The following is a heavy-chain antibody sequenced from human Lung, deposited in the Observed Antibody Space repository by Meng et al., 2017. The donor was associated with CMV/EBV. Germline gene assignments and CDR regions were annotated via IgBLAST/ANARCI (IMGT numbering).Heavy chain of an antibody. CDR2: ISTNSGKT. J-gene: IGHJ3*01. V-gene: IGHV1-18*01. CDR3: TRDRSHAFEV. CDR1: GYSFTASC. D-gene: IGHD3-10*01. Sequence: ASVKVSCKTSGYSFTASCISWVRQAPGQGLEWVGWISTNSGKTNYVQKFLDRLTMTADTSTSNVYMELRSLRFDDTAVYYCTRDRSHAFEVWGQGTLVTVSS.